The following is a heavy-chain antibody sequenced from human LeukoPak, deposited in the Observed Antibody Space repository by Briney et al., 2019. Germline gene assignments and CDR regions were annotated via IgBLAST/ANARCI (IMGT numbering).Heavy chain of an antibody. V-gene: IGHV3-23*01. D-gene: IGHD1-26*01. CDR1: GFTLSSYA. CDR2: ISGNGCA. Sequence: GGSLRLSCAASGFTLSSYAMNWVRQAPGKGLEWVSAISGNGCAYYADSVKGRFTISRDNSKNTLYLQMSSLRAEDTAVYYCAKRGAEVGTTVAPGDYWGQGTLLTVSS. J-gene: IGHJ4*02. CDR3: AKRGAEVGTTVAPGDY.